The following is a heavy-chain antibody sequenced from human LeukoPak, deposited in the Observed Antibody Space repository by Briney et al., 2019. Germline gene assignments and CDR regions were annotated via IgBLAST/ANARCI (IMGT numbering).Heavy chain of an antibody. D-gene: IGHD3-10*01. J-gene: IGHJ6*03. Sequence: PSETLSLTCTVSGGSIRSYYWSWIRQPPGKGLEWIGYIHYSGSTNYNPSLKSRVAISVDTSKNQFSLKLSSVTAADTAVYYCARVEEGYGSGRRENYFYYYMDVWGKGTTVTISS. V-gene: IGHV4-59*01. CDR2: IHYSGST. CDR3: ARVEEGYGSGRRENYFYYYMDV. CDR1: GGSIRSYY.